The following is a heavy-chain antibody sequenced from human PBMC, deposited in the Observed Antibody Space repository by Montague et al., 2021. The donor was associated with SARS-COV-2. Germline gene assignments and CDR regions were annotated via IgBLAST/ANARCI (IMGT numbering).Heavy chain of an antibody. V-gene: IGHV2-5*02. J-gene: IGHJ3*02. Sequence: PALVKPTQTLTLTCTFSGFSLSTSGVGVGWIRQPPGKALEWLALIYWDDDKRYSPSLKCRLTITKDTSKNQVVLTMTNMDPVDTATYYCAHRKPTYYDILTGYYNAFDIWGQGTMVTVSS. CDR1: GFSLSTSGVG. CDR3: AHRKPTYYDILTGYYNAFDI. CDR2: IYWDDDK. D-gene: IGHD3-9*01.